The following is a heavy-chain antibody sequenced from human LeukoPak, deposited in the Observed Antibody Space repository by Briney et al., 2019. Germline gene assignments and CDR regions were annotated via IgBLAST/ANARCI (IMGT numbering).Heavy chain of an antibody. D-gene: IGHD5-18*01. J-gene: IGHJ4*02. V-gene: IGHV3-48*01. CDR2: ISSSSSTI. CDR3: ARVSGYSYGYSGDY. Sequence: GGSLSLSCAASGFTFSSYSMNWVRQAPGKGLEWVSYISSSSSTIYYADSVKGRFTISRDNAKNSLYLQMNSLRAEDTAVYYCARVSGYSYGYSGDYWGQGTLVTVSS. CDR1: GFTFSSYS.